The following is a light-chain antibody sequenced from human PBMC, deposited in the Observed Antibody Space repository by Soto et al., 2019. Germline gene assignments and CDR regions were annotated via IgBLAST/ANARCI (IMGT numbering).Light chain of an antibody. CDR3: SSWTSSTTQV. V-gene: IGLV2-14*01. CDR1: SSDVGGYNF. J-gene: IGLJ3*02. CDR2: EVN. Sequence: QSALTQPASVSGSPGQSITISCTGTSSDVGGYNFVSWYQQHPDKAPKLIIYEVNNRPSGVSNRFSGSKSGNTASLTISGLQAEDEADYYCSSWTSSTTQVLGGGTKVTVL.